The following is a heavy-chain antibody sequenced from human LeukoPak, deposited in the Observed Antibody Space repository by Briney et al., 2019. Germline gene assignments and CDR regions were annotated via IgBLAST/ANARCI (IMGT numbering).Heavy chain of an antibody. D-gene: IGHD6-19*01. CDR1: GYSISSGYY. V-gene: IGHV4-59*08. CDR3: ARRSGPFDY. Sequence: SETLSLTCTVSGYSISSGYYWSWIRQPPGKGLEWIGYIYYSGSTNYNPSLKSRVTISVDTSKNQFSLKLSSVTVADTAVYYCARRSGPFDYWGQGTLVTVSS. J-gene: IGHJ4*02. CDR2: IYYSGST.